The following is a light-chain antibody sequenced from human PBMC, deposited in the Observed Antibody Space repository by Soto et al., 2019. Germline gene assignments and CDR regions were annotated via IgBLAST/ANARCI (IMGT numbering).Light chain of an antibody. CDR2: SAS. Sequence: EVGLAQSPGTLSLSPGERATLSCRASQSVSSTFLAWYQQKPGQPPRLLIYSASGRATGIPDRFSGSGSGTDFTLTISSLEPEDSAVYYCQQYGRAPRTFGQGTKVDIK. CDR1: QSVSSTF. V-gene: IGKV3-20*01. CDR3: QQYGRAPRT. J-gene: IGKJ1*01.